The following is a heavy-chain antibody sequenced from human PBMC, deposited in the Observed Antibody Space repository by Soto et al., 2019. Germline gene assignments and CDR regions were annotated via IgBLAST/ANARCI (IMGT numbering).Heavy chain of an antibody. CDR3: ARGTHYYGSGAVDY. Sequence: QVQMQESGPGLVNPSQTLSLTCTVSGGSISSGGYYWSWIRQHPGKGLEWIGYIYYSGSTYYNPSLKSRVTISVDTSKNQFSLKLSSVTAADTAVYYCARGTHYYGSGAVDYWGQGTLVTVSS. J-gene: IGHJ4*02. CDR1: GGSISSGGYY. CDR2: IYYSGST. V-gene: IGHV4-31*03. D-gene: IGHD3-10*01.